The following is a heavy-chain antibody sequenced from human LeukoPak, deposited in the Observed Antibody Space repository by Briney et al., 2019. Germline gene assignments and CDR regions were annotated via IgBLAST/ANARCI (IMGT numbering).Heavy chain of an antibody. CDR1: DFTFSTFT. Sequence: PGGSLRLSCAASDFTFSTFTMHWVRQAPGKGLEWVSSVSSSSRTISYADSVQGRSTVSRDNANNSMYLQINDLRREDTAVYYCARGSPRGGLDSWGQGTLVTVSS. CDR2: VSSSSRTI. J-gene: IGHJ4*02. CDR3: ARGSPRGGLDS. D-gene: IGHD1-14*01. V-gene: IGHV3-48*01.